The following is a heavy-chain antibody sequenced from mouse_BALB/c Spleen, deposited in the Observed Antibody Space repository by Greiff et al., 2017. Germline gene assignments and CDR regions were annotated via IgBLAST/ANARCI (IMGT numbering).Heavy chain of an antibody. J-gene: IGHJ2*01. CDR2: IYPGDGDT. CDR1: GYAFSSYW. V-gene: IGHV1-80*01. Sequence: QVQLQQSGAELVRPGSSVKISCKASGYAFSSYWMNWVKQRPGQGLEWIGQIYPGDGDTNYNGKFKGKATLTAVTSTSTAYMELSSLTNEDSAVYYCTRSTMTSFDYWGQGTTLTVSS. CDR3: TRSTMTSFDY. D-gene: IGHD2-4*01.